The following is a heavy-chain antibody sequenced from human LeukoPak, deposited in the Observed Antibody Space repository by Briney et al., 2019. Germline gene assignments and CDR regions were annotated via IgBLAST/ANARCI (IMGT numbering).Heavy chain of an antibody. CDR3: ARGRCGSSSCPPGNYFDY. V-gene: IGHV3-11*05. J-gene: IGHJ4*02. CDR2: ISTSSTYT. Sequence: GGSLRLSCAASGFTFSDYYVTWIRQAPGKGLEWVSYISTSSTYTNYADSVKGRFTISRDNAKNSLYLQMDSLRAEDTAVYYCARGRCGSSSCPPGNYFDYWGRGTLVTVSS. CDR1: GFTFSDYY. D-gene: IGHD2-2*01.